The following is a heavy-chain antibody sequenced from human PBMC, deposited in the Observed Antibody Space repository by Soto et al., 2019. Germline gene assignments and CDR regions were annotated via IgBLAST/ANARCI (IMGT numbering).Heavy chain of an antibody. CDR1: GGSISSRGYY. Sequence: SETLSLTCTVSGGSISSRGYYWGWIRQPPGKGLEWIGSIYHTGNTYYNPSLRSRVTISVDTSKNQFSLKLTSVTAADTAVYYCARDYYDSSDYTTNWFDPWGQGTLVT. CDR3: ARDYYDSSDYTTNWFDP. J-gene: IGHJ5*02. D-gene: IGHD3-22*01. V-gene: IGHV4-39*01. CDR2: IYHTGNT.